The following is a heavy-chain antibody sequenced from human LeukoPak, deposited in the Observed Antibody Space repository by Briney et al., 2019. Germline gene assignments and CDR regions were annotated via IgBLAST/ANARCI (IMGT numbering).Heavy chain of an antibody. CDR1: GYTFNNYW. V-gene: IGHV5-51*01. CDR2: ISPGDSHI. Sequence: GESLKISCKGSGYTFNNYWIGWVRQMPGKGLEWMGIISPGDSHIRYSPSFQGQVTISADKSINTAYLQWSSLRASDSAMYYCARRLMYYYDTSGYDVSFDIWGQGTMVTVSS. D-gene: IGHD3-22*01. J-gene: IGHJ3*02. CDR3: ARRLMYYYDTSGYDVSFDI.